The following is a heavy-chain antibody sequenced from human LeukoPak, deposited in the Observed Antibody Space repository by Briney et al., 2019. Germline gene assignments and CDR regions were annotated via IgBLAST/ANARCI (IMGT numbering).Heavy chain of an antibody. CDR1: GGSFSNYY. Sequence: SETLSLTCTVSGGSFSNYYWTWIRQPAGKGLEWIGRIYTSGSTNYNPSVKSRVTMSVDTSNNQFSLKLTSVTAADTAVYYCARQPPQYYGMDVWGQGTTVTVSS. V-gene: IGHV4-4*07. J-gene: IGHJ6*02. CDR2: IYTSGST. D-gene: IGHD1-14*01. CDR3: ARQPPQYYGMDV.